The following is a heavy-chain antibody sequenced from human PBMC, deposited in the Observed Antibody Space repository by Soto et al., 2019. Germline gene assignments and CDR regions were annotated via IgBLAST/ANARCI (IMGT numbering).Heavy chain of an antibody. CDR1: GFTFGNAW. CDR3: VAIYFESNGYSGGKDY. V-gene: IGHV3-15*07. CDR2: IKSVPDGGTT. D-gene: IGHD3-22*01. J-gene: IGHJ4*02. Sequence: PGGSLRLSCAASGFTFGNAWMTWVRQAPGKGLEWVGRIKSVPDGGTTDYAAPVKDRITISRDDSKNMVYLRISSLKTEDTAVYYCVAIYFESNGYSGGKDYWGQGTPVTVSS.